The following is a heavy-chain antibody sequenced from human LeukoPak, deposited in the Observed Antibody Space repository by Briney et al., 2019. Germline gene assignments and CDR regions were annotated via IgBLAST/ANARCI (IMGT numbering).Heavy chain of an antibody. Sequence: SETLSLTCTVSGGSISSYYWSWLRQPPGKGLEWIGNIYYSGSTNYNPSLKRRVTISVDTSKNQFSLKLSSVTAADTAVYYCARGSVVVAATGSPDFDYWGQGTLVTVSS. CDR2: IYYSGST. CDR1: GGSISSYY. J-gene: IGHJ4*02. D-gene: IGHD2-15*01. CDR3: ARGSVVVAATGSPDFDY. V-gene: IGHV4-59*01.